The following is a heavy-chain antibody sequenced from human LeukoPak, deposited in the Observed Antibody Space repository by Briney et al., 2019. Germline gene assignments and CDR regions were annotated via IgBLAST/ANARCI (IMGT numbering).Heavy chain of an antibody. V-gene: IGHV4-38-2*02. CDR2: IYHSGST. Sequence: SETLSLTCSVSGYSISSGYHWGWIRQPPGKGLEWIGSIYHSGSTYYNPSLKSRVTVSVDTSKNQFSLKLSSVTAAVTAVYYCARYCSSTNCYRIFDYWGQGTLVTVSS. J-gene: IGHJ4*02. CDR1: GYSISSGYH. CDR3: ARYCSSTNCYRIFDY. D-gene: IGHD2-2*02.